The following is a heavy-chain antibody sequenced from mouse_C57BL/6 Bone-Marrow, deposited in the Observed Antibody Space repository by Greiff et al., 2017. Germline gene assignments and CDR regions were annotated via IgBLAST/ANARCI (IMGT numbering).Heavy chain of an antibody. D-gene: IGHD1-1*02. V-gene: IGHV1-54*01. J-gene: IGHJ2*01. CDR3: ARLGGGWGY. CDR1: GYAFTNYL. Sequence: VQLQQSGAELVRPGTSVKVSCKASGYAFTNYLIEWVKQRPGQGLQWIGVINPGSGGTNYNEKFKGKATLTADKSSSTAYMQLSSLTSEDSAVYFCARLGGGWGYWGQGTTLTVSS. CDR2: INPGSGGT.